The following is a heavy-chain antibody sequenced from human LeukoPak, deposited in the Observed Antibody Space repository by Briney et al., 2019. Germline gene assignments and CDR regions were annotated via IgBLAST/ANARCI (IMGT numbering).Heavy chain of an antibody. CDR3: ARGYLDTAMVDYYYNMDV. CDR1: GGSFSGYY. Sequence: SETLSLTCAVYGGSFSGYYWSWIRQPPGKGLEWIGEINHSGSTNYNPSLKSRVTISVDTSKNQFSLKLSSVTAADTAVYHCARGYLDTAMVDYYYNMDVWGKGTTVTISS. J-gene: IGHJ6*03. V-gene: IGHV4-34*01. D-gene: IGHD5-18*01. CDR2: INHSGST.